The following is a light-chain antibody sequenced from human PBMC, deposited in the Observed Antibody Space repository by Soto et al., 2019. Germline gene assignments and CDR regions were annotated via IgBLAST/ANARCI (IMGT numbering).Light chain of an antibody. CDR2: DAT. CDR3: QQYGSSPPIT. J-gene: IGKJ5*01. V-gene: IGKV3D-20*01. Sequence: EIVLTQSPATLSLSPGERATLSCGARQSVSSSYLAWYQQKPGLAPRLLIYDATSRATGIPDRFSGSGSGTDFTLTIRRLEPEDFAVYYCQQYGSSPPITFGQGTRLEIK. CDR1: QSVSSSY.